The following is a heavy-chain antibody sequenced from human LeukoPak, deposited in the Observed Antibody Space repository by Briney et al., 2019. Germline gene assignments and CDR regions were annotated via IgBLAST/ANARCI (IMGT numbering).Heavy chain of an antibody. V-gene: IGHV4-59*01. D-gene: IGHD1-14*01. CDR3: ARTEYYFDH. J-gene: IGHJ4*02. CDR2: IYYSGCS. CDR1: GGSISSYY. Sequence: SETLSLTCSVSGGSISSYYWSWIRQPPGKGLEWIGYIYYSGCSNYNPSLKSRVTMSVDTSKSQFSLKVSSVTAADTAVYYCARTEYYFDHWGQGTLVTVSS.